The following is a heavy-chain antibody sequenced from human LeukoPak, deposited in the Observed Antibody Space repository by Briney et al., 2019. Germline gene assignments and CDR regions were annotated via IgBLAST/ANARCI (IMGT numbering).Heavy chain of an antibody. D-gene: IGHD3-10*01. CDR2: ISCGTNTI. Sequence: GGSLRLSCAASGFSFSDYSMNWVRQAPGKGLEWVSYISCGTNTIYYADSVKGRFIISRDNAKDSLYLQMNSLRDEDTAVYYCARGAIEWFGELSAQDYWGQGTLVTVS. J-gene: IGHJ4*02. CDR1: GFSFSDYS. V-gene: IGHV3-48*02. CDR3: ARGAIEWFGELSAQDY.